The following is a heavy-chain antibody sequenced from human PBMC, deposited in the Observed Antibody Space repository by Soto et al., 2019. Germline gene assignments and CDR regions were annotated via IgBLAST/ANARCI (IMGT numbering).Heavy chain of an antibody. CDR3: ARMRGMADAFDI. Sequence: HGGSPRICCAACGVTVCSYSMDGVRQDPGKGLEWVSSISSSSSYIYYADSVKGRFTISRDNAKNSLYLQMNSLRAEDTAVYYCARMRGMADAFDIWGQGTMVTVSS. D-gene: IGHD6-13*01. CDR2: ISSSSSYI. J-gene: IGHJ3*02. V-gene: IGHV3-21*01. CDR1: GVTVCSYS.